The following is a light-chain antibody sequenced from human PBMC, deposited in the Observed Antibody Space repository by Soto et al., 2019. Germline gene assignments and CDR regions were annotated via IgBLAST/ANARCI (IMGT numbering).Light chain of an antibody. CDR1: DSDVGGYTY. Sequence: QSALTQPPSASGSPGQSVTISCTGTDSDVGGYTYVSWYQHHPGKAPKLVIYEVTKRPSGVPDRFSGSKSGNTASLTVSGLQAEDEADYYCSSYAGSNNFVVFGGGTKLTVL. CDR2: EVT. V-gene: IGLV2-8*01. CDR3: SSYAGSNNFVV. J-gene: IGLJ2*01.